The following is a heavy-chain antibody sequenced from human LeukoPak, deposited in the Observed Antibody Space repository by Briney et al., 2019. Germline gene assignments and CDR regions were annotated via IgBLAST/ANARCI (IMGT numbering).Heavy chain of an antibody. D-gene: IGHD3-22*01. CDR3: ARSFGDNYDSSGYPYYFDY. CDR1: GFTFSGYG. Sequence: GGSLRLSCAASGFTFSGYGMHWVRQAPGKGLEWVSSISSSSYIYYADSVKGRFTISRDNAKNSLYLQMNSLRAEDTAVYYCARSFGDNYDSSGYPYYFDYWGQGTLVTVSS. CDR2: ISSSSYI. V-gene: IGHV3-21*01. J-gene: IGHJ4*02.